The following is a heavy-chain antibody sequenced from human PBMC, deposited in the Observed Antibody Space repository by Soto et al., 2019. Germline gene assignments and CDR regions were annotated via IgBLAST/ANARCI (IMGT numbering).Heavy chain of an antibody. V-gene: IGHV4-61*03. J-gene: IGHJ1*01. CDR2: IYHSGST. CDR3: SRLAYSGYLQT. CDR1: GASVSSGGYY. Sequence: SETLSLTCTVSGASVSSGGYYWSWMRQPPGKGLEWIADIYHSGSTNYNPSLKSRVTISVDTSKNRYSLTPTSLNAADTAVYFCSRLAYSGYLQTWGQGSLVTVSS. D-gene: IGHD1-26*01.